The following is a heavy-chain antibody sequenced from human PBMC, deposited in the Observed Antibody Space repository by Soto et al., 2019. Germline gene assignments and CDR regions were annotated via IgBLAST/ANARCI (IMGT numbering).Heavy chain of an antibody. D-gene: IGHD3-22*01. Sequence: ASVKVSCKASGYTFTSYAMNWVRQAPGQGLEWMGWINTNTGNPTYAQGFTGRFVFSLDTSVSTAYLQISSLKAEDTAVYDCARDSSVRGFDAFDIWGHGTMVTVSS. V-gene: IGHV7-4-1*02. CDR2: INTNTGNP. CDR3: ARDSSVRGFDAFDI. J-gene: IGHJ3*02. CDR1: GYTFTSYA.